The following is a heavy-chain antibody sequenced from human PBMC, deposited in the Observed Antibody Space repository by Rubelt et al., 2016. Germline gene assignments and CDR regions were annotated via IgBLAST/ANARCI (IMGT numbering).Heavy chain of an antibody. CDR2: INHSGST. CDR1: GGSFSGYY. CDR3: ARVTTVTEDYYYYYYGMDV. D-gene: IGHD4-11*01. V-gene: IGHV4-34*01. J-gene: IGHJ6*02. Sequence: QVQLQQWGAGLLKPSETLSLTCAVYGGSFSGYYWSWIRQPPGKGLEWIGEINHSGSTNYNPSLKGRCTISVDSSKNQFSLKLSSVTAADTAVYYCARVTTVTEDYYYYYYGMDVWGQGTTVTVSS.